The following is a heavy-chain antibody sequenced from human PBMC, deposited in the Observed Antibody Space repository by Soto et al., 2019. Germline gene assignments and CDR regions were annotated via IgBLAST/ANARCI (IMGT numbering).Heavy chain of an antibody. CDR1: GGTFSSYA. Sequence: SSVKVSCKASGGTFSSYAISWVRQAPGQGLEWMGGIIPIFGTANYAQKFQGRVTITADESTSTAYMELSSLRSEDTAVYYCAREEMETYVSGTICYYHDVMAVRGQGSTVPVS. CDR2: IIPIFGTA. J-gene: IGHJ6*02. D-gene: IGHD3-10*01. CDR3: AREEMETYVSGTICYYHDVMAV. V-gene: IGHV1-69*13.